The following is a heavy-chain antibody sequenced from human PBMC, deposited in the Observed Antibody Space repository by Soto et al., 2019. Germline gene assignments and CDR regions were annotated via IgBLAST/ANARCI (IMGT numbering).Heavy chain of an antibody. CDR3: ASPSSGYSSSWPIYYYYYGMDV. Sequence: PSETLSLTCAVSGGSLSSSNWWSWVRQPPGKGLGWIGEIYHSGSTNYNPSLKSRVTISVDKSKNQFSLKLSSVTAADTAVYYCASPSSGYSSSWPIYYYYYGMDVWGQGTTVT. J-gene: IGHJ6*02. V-gene: IGHV4-4*02. D-gene: IGHD6-13*01. CDR1: GGSLSSSNW. CDR2: IYHSGST.